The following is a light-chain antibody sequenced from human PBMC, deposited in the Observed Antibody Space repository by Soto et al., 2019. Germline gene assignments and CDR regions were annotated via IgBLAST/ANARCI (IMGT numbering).Light chain of an antibody. CDR2: GVS. J-gene: IGKJ2*01. V-gene: IGKV3-15*01. Sequence: EIVLTQSPATLSVSPGERVTLSCRAIESLSYFLAWYQHKPGQSPRLLIYGVSTRVAGVPSRFSGGGYATDFTLTISSLQSEDFAVYYCQSYNDWPFAFGQGNKLEI. CDR3: QSYNDWPFA. CDR1: ESLSYF.